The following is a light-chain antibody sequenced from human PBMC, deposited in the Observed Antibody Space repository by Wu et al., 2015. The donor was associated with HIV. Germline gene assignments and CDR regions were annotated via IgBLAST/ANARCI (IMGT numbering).Light chain of an antibody. CDR2: DAS. V-gene: IGKV3-11*01. CDR1: QSVSNY. CDR3: HQYGSSPAP. J-gene: IGKJ4*01. Sequence: EIVLTQSPATLSLSPGERATLSCRASQSVSNYLAWYQQKPGQAPRLLIYDASNRATGIPARFSGSGSGTNFSLNISSLEPEDFGVYYCHQYGSSPAPFGGGTRVDVK.